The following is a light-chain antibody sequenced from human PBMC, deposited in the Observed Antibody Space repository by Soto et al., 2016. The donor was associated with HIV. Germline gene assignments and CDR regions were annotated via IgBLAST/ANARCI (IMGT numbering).Light chain of an antibody. J-gene: IGLJ1*01. V-gene: IGLV3-1*01. CDR1: KLGDKY. Sequence: SYELTQPPSLSVSPGQTASITCSGDKLGDKYACWYQHKPGQSPILVIFQDNRRPSGIPERFSGANSGNTATLTISGTQPMDEADYFCQAWDSNTAVFGTGTKVTVL. CDR2: QDN. CDR3: QAWDSNTAV.